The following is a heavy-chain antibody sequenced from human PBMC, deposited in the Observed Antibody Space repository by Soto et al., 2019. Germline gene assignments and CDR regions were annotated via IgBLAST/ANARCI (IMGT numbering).Heavy chain of an antibody. CDR3: ARHCSGGSCYSDQYVFDY. J-gene: IGHJ4*02. Sequence: PSETLSLTCTVSGGSISSYYWSWIRQPPGKGLEWIGYIYYSGSTNYNPSLKSRVTISVDTSKNQFSLKLSSVTAADTAVYYCARHCSGGSCYSDQYVFDYWGQGTLVTVSS. V-gene: IGHV4-59*08. D-gene: IGHD2-15*01. CDR2: IYYSGST. CDR1: GGSISSYY.